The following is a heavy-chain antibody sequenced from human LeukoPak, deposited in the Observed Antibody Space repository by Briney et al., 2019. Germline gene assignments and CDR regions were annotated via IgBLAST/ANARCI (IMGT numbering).Heavy chain of an antibody. CDR1: GYTFTGYY. CDR2: INPNSGGT. V-gene: IGHV1-2*02. CDR3: ARESPGYCSSTSCHRRFWFDP. Sequence: ASVKVSCKASGYTFTGYYMHWVRQAPGQGLEWMGWINPNSGGTNYAQKFQGRVTMTRDTSISTAYMELSRLRSDDTAVYYCARESPGYCSSTSCHRRFWFDPWGQGTLVTVSS. J-gene: IGHJ5*02. D-gene: IGHD2-2*02.